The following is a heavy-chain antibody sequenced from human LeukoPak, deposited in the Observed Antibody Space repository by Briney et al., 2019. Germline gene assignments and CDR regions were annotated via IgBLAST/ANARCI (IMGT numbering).Heavy chain of an antibody. CDR3: ARPSVLGAILN. Sequence: SETLSLTCTVSGGFISSYYWSWIRQPAGKGLEWIGRIYTSGSTNYNPSLKSRATISVDTSKNQFSLKLSSVTAADTAVYYCARPSVLGAILNWGQGTLVTVSS. V-gene: IGHV4-4*07. J-gene: IGHJ4*02. CDR2: IYTSGST. CDR1: GGFISSYY. D-gene: IGHD1-26*01.